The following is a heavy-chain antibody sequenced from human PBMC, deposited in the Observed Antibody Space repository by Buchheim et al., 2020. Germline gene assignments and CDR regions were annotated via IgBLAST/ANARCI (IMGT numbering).Heavy chain of an antibody. Sequence: QVQLQESGPGLVKPSQTLSLTCTVSGGSITSGDYYWSWNRQPPGKGLEWLGYIYYSGTTYYSLSFKGRVTISVDTSKNQFSLKLSSVTAADTAVYYCARERYCSGGSCYPTIYYYYGMDVWGQGTT. V-gene: IGHV4-30-4*01. J-gene: IGHJ6*02. D-gene: IGHD2-15*01. CDR2: IYYSGTT. CDR1: GGSITSGDYY. CDR3: ARERYCSGGSCYPTIYYYYGMDV.